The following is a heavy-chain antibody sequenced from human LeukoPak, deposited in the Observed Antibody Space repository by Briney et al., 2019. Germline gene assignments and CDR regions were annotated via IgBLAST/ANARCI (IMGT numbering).Heavy chain of an antibody. Sequence: ALVKVSCKASGYTFTGYYMHWVRQAPGQGLEWMGWINPNSGGTNYAQKFQGRVTMTRDTSISTAYMELSRLRSDDTAVYCCARHLTDYYDSSGYYYNYWGQGTLVTVSS. CDR1: GYTFTGYY. J-gene: IGHJ4*02. CDR2: INPNSGGT. V-gene: IGHV1-2*02. CDR3: ARHLTDYYDSSGYYYNY. D-gene: IGHD3-22*01.